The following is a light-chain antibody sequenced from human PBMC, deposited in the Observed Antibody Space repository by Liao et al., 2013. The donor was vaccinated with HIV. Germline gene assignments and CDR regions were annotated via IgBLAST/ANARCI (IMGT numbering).Light chain of an antibody. J-gene: IGLJ3*02. CDR1: KLGDKY. CDR2: QDN. V-gene: IGLV3-1*01. CDR3: QVWDSSSDHPWV. Sequence: SYELTQPPSVSVSPGQTASITCSGDKLGDKYACWYQQKPGQSPVLVIYQDNKRPSGIPERFSGSNSGNTATLTISRVEAGDEADYYCQVWDSSSDHPWVFGGGTKLTVL.